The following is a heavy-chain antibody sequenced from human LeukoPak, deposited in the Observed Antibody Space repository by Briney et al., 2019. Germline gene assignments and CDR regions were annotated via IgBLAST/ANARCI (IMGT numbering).Heavy chain of an antibody. D-gene: IGHD1-1*01. CDR2: IGISSGNT. Sequence: GGSLRLSCAASGFPFSEYSMNWVRQAPGKGLEWISYIGISSGNTKYADSMKGRFTVSGDKARNSLYLQMNSLRVEDTAVYYCARDHNYAFDNWGQGTLVTVSS. J-gene: IGHJ4*02. CDR1: GFPFSEYS. CDR3: ARDHNYAFDN. V-gene: IGHV3-11*06.